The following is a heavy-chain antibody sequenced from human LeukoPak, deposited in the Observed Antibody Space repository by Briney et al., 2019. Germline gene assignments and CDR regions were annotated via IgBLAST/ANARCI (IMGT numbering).Heavy chain of an antibody. CDR2: IYYSGST. V-gene: IGHV4-30-4*01. Sequence: SETLSLTCTVSGVSISSGDYYWSWIRQPPGKGLEWIGYIYYSGSTYYNPSLKSRVTISVDTSKNQFSLKLSSVTAADTAVYYCARGGGSRGPLFDPWGQGTLVTVSS. D-gene: IGHD3-10*01. CDR3: ARGGGSRGPLFDP. J-gene: IGHJ5*02. CDR1: GVSISSGDYY.